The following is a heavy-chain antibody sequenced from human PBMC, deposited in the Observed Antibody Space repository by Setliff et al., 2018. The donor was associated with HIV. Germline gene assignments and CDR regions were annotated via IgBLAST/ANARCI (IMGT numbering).Heavy chain of an antibody. Sequence: SVKVSCKTSGGSFSSYGLSWVRHAPGQGLEWMGGIIPIIGSTNYAQKFQGRLTITADESTGTAYMELSSLRSEDTAVYYCARGPGAAVYYYYMDVWGKGTTVTVSS. CDR3: ARGPGAAVYYYYMDV. V-gene: IGHV1-69*13. D-gene: IGHD1-26*01. J-gene: IGHJ6*03. CDR2: IIPIIGST. CDR1: GGSFSSYG.